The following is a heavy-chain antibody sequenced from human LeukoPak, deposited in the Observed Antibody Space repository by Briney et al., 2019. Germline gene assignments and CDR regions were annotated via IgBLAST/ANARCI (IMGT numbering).Heavy chain of an antibody. D-gene: IGHD2-21*02. CDR3: ARDVATLAYCGGDCYSEDAFDI. CDR2: ITAYNGNT. V-gene: IGHV1-18*01. CDR1: GYTFTSYG. J-gene: IGHJ3*02. Sequence: ASVKVSCKASGYTFTSYGISWVRQAPGQGLEWKGWITAYNGNTNYAQKLQGRVTMTTDTSTSTAYMELRSLRADDTAVYYCARDVATLAYCGGDCYSEDAFDIWGQGTMVTVSS.